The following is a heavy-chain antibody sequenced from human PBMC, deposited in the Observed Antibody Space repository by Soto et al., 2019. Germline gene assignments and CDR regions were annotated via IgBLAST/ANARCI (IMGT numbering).Heavy chain of an antibody. CDR1: GFTFGDYA. CDR3: TKKQWLNWFDP. CDR2: IRSKAYGGTT. V-gene: IGHV3-49*03. Sequence: GGSLRLSCTASGFTFGDYAMSWFRQAPGKGLEWVGFIRSKAYGGTTEYAASVKGRFTISRDDSKSIAYLQMNSLKTEDTAVYYCTKKQWLNWFDPWGQGTLVTVSS. J-gene: IGHJ5*02. D-gene: IGHD6-19*01.